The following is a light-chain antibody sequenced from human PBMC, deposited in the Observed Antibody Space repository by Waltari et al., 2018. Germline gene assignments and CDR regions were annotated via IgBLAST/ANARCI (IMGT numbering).Light chain of an antibody. CDR3: QQGYNTPRT. V-gene: IGKV1-12*01. CDR1: QGISSW. J-gene: IGKJ1*01. Sequence: DIQMTQSPSSLSASVGDKVTITCRASQGISSWLAWYQQKPGKAPKLLIYAASSLQSGVPSRFSGSGSGTDYTLTISSQQPEDFATYYCQQGYNTPRTFGQGTKVEIK. CDR2: AAS.